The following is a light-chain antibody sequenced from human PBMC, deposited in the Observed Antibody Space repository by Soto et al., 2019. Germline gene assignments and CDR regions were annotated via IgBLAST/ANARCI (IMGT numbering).Light chain of an antibody. CDR1: SSDVGGYNS. Sequence: QSALTQPASVSGSLGQSITISCTGTSSDVGGYNSVSWYQQHPGKAPKLIIYDVYTRPSGVSNRFTGSKSVNKASLTISGLQAEDEAGYSCSSYSSHSSYVFGSGTKVTVL. CDR3: SSYSSHSSYV. V-gene: IGLV2-14*01. CDR2: DVY. J-gene: IGLJ1*01.